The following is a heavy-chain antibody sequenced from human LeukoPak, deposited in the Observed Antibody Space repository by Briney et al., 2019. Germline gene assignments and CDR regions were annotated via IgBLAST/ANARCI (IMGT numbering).Heavy chain of an antibody. Sequence: ASVNVSCKASGYTFTSYYMHWVRQAPGQGHEWMGIINPSGGSTNYAQKFQGRVTITRDTSTTTDYMELSSQRSEDTAVYYCSRLGSWDYWGQGTLVTVSS. CDR1: GYTFTSYY. CDR3: SRLGSWDY. D-gene: IGHD1-26*01. CDR2: INPSGGST. J-gene: IGHJ4*02. V-gene: IGHV1-46*01.